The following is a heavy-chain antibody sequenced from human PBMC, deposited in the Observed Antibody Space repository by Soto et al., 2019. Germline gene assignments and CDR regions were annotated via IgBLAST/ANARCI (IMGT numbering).Heavy chain of an antibody. Sequence: QVQLVQSGAEVKKPGSSVKVSCKASGGTFSSYAISWVLQAPGQGLEWMGGIIPIFGTANYAQKFQGRVTITADESTSTAYMELSSLRSEDTAVYYCARDRYDILTCRIGDFDYWGQGTLVTVSS. D-gene: IGHD3-9*01. J-gene: IGHJ4*02. V-gene: IGHV1-69*12. CDR3: ARDRYDILTCRIGDFDY. CDR2: IIPIFGTA. CDR1: GGTFSSYA.